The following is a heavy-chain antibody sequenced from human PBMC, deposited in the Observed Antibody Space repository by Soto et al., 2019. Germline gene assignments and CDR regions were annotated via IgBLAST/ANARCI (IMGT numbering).Heavy chain of an antibody. CDR2: IYYSGST. Sequence: NPSETLSLTCTVSGGSISSYYWSWIRQPPGKGQEWIGYIYYSGSTNYNPSLKSRVTISVDTSKNQFSLTLSSVTAADTAVYYCARHRDTNIVLMVYAHPDDAFDIWGQGTMVTVSS. V-gene: IGHV4-59*08. J-gene: IGHJ3*02. D-gene: IGHD2-8*01. CDR3: ARHRDTNIVLMVYAHPDDAFDI. CDR1: GGSISSYY.